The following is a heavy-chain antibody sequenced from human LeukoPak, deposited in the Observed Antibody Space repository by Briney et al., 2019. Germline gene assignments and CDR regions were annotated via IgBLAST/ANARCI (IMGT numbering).Heavy chain of an antibody. D-gene: IGHD3-16*01. V-gene: IGHV1-69*06. J-gene: IGHJ4*02. CDR2: IIPIFGTA. CDR3: AGGGGDNFDY. Sequence: SVKVSFKASGGTFISYAISWVRQAPGQGLEGMGGIIPIFGTANYAQKFQGRVTITADKPTSTAYMELSSLRSEGTAVYYCAGGGGDNFDYWGQGTLVTVSS. CDR1: GGTFISYA.